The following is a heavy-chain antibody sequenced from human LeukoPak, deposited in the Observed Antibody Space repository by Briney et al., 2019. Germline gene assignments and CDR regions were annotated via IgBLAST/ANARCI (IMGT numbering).Heavy chain of an antibody. CDR3: ARALRLNGDYGYRAPFYHH. CDR2: IYYSGST. J-gene: IGHJ1*01. V-gene: IGHV4-31*03. D-gene: IGHD4-17*01. Sequence: SETLSLTCTVSGDSISSGGYYWNWIRQHPGKGLEWIGYIYYSGSTYYNPSLKSRATISVDTSKNQFSLKLSSVTAADTAVYYCARALRLNGDYGYRAPFYHHWGQGTLVTVSS. CDR1: GDSISSGGYY.